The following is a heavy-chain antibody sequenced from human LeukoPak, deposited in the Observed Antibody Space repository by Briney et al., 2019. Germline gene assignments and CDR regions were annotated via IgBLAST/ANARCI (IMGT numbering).Heavy chain of an antibody. V-gene: IGHV3-7*01. D-gene: IGHD6-19*01. CDR2: INQDGSTK. CDR1: GFSFGSYW. Sequence: GGSLRLSCAASGFSFGSYWMGWVRQAPGKGLEWVANINQDGSTKHYLGSVEGRFAISRDNPKNSVYLQMDSLKVEDTAVYHCARDSAGALDYWGQGTLVTVSS. J-gene: IGHJ4*02. CDR3: ARDSAGALDY.